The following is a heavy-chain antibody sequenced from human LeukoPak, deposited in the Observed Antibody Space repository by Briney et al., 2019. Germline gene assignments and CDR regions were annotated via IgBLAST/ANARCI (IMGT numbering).Heavy chain of an antibody. Sequence: ASVKVSCKASGGTFSGYAISWVRQAPGQGLEWMGGIIPIFGTANYAQKFQGRVTITADESTSTAYMELSSLRSDDTAVYYCARRGGGYYGMDVWGKGTTVTVSS. CDR2: IIPIFGTA. D-gene: IGHD2-15*01. CDR3: ARRGGGYYGMDV. J-gene: IGHJ6*04. CDR1: GGTFSGYA. V-gene: IGHV1-69*13.